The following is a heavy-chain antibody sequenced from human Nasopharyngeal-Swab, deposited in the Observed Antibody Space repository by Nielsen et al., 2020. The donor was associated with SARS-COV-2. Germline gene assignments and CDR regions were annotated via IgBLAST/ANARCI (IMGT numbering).Heavy chain of an antibody. CDR3: ASSGWLHPFDY. D-gene: IGHD5-24*01. J-gene: IGHJ4*02. V-gene: IGHV4-34*01. CDR1: GGSFSGYY. CDR2: INHSGST. Sequence: GSLRLSCAVYGGSFSGYYWSGIRQPPGKGLEWIGEINHSGSTNYNPSLKSRVTISVDTSKNQFSLKLSSVTAADTAVYYCASSGWLHPFDYWGPGTLVTVSS.